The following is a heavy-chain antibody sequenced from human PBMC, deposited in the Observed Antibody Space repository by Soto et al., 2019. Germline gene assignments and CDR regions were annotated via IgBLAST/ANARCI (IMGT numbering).Heavy chain of an antibody. D-gene: IGHD3-3*01. CDR3: ARGPITIFGVVPGGYYYSMDV. Sequence: GASVKVSCKASGYTFTSYGISWVRQAPGQGLEWMGWISAYNGNTNYAQKLQGRVTMTTDTSTSTAYMELRSLRSDDTAVYYCARGPITIFGVVPGGYYYSMDVWGQGTTVTVSS. CDR2: ISAYNGNT. V-gene: IGHV1-18*01. CDR1: GYTFTSYG. J-gene: IGHJ6*02.